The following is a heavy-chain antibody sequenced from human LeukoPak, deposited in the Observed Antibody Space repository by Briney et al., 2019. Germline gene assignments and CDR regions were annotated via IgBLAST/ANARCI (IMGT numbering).Heavy chain of an antibody. CDR2: IYYSGST. D-gene: IGHD6-19*01. CDR3: ARDTRIAVAPWDWYFDL. CDR1: GGSISSGGYY. J-gene: IGHJ2*01. V-gene: IGHV4-31*03. Sequence: PSETLSLTCTVSGGSISSGGYYWSWIRQHPGKGLEWIGYIYYSGSTYYNPSLKSRVTISVDTSKNQFSLKLSSVTAADTAVYYCARDTRIAVAPWDWYFDLWGRGTLVTVSS.